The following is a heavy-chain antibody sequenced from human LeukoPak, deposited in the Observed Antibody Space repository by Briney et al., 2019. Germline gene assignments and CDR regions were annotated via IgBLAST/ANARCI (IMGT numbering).Heavy chain of an antibody. CDR1: GFTFTDYY. J-gene: IGHJ6*02. CDR3: ARDIATSGSYGMDV. Sequence: GGSLRLSCAVSGFTFTDYYMSWIRQAPGKGLEWVSYISSSGSNTDYADSVKGRFTISRDNAKNSLYLQMNSLRAEDTAVYHCARDIATSGSYGMDVWGQGTTVTVSS. V-gene: IGHV3-11*06. D-gene: IGHD3-10*01. CDR2: ISSSGSNT.